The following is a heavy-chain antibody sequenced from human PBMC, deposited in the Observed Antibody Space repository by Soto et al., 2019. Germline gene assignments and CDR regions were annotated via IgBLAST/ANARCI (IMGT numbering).Heavy chain of an antibody. CDR3: ASMEYYIVVIPAAMSDF. D-gene: IGHD2-2*01. V-gene: IGHV1-18*01. Sequence: ASVKVSCKASGYTFTSYGISWVRQAPGQGLEWMGWISAYNGNTNYAQKLQGRVTMTTDTSTSTAYMELRSLRSDDTAVYYCASMEYYIVVIPAAMSDFWGQGTLVTVSS. CDR2: ISAYNGNT. J-gene: IGHJ4*02. CDR1: GYTFTSYG.